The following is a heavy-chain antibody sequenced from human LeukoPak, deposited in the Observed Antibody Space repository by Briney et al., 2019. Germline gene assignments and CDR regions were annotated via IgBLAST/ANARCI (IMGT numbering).Heavy chain of an antibody. CDR1: GFTFGDYA. CDR2: IRRKAHGGTT. V-gene: IGHV3-49*04. CDR3: TRVTYYYDSSGYFHFDS. Sequence: PGGSLRLSRTTSGFTFGDYAMSWVRQAPGKGLEWVSFIRRKAHGGTTEYAASVKGRFSSSRDDSKSIAYLQMNSLKTEDTAVYFCTRVTYYYDSSGYFHFDSWGQGSLVTVSS. J-gene: IGHJ4*02. D-gene: IGHD3-22*01.